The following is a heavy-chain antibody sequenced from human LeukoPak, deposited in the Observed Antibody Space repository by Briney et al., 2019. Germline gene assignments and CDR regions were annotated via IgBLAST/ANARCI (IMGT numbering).Heavy chain of an antibody. CDR2: IYYSGST. CDR1: GGSISSYY. V-gene: IGHV4-59*01. CDR3: AHYGSGRVFGY. D-gene: IGHD3-10*01. Sequence: KPSETLSLTCAVSGGSISSYYWSWIRQPPGKGLEWIGYIYYSGSTNYNPSLKSRVTISVDTSKNHFSLKLSSVTAADTAVYYCAHYGSGRVFGYWGQGTLVTVSS. J-gene: IGHJ4*02.